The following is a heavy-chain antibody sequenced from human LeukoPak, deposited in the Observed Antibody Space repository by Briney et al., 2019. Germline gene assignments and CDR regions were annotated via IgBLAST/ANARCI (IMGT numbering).Heavy chain of an antibody. V-gene: IGHV1-18*01. Sequence: ASVKVSCKASGYTFTNYGVSWVRQAPGQGLEWMGWISAYNGYTNYAQKFQFRVTMTTDTSTSTAYMELRSLTSDDAAVYYCARDKAVTTELTQYFQHWGQGTLVTVST. CDR1: GYTFTNYG. CDR2: ISAYNGYT. J-gene: IGHJ1*01. CDR3: ARDKAVTTELTQYFQH. D-gene: IGHD4-11*01.